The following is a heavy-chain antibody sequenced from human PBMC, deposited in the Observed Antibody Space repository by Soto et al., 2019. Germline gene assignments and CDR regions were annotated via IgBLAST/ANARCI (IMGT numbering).Heavy chain of an antibody. CDR2: ISAYNGNT. V-gene: IGHV1-18*01. CDR3: ARAQKLRRSSSWWSGYYYGMDV. CDR1: GYTLTSYG. Sequence: APVKVSCKASGYTLTSYGSSWVRQAPGQGLEWMGWISAYNGNTNYAQKLQGRVTMTTDTSTSTAYMELRSLRSDDTAVYYCARAQKLRRSSSWWSGYYYGMDVWGQATTVTVSS. D-gene: IGHD6-13*01. J-gene: IGHJ6*02.